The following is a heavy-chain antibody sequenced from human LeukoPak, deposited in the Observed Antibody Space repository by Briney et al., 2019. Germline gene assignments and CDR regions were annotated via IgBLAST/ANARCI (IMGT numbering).Heavy chain of an antibody. J-gene: IGHJ4*02. CDR2: IYYSGST. V-gene: IGHV4-39*07. CDR1: GGSISSSYSY. Sequence: SETLSLTCTVSGGSISSSYSYWGWIRQPPGKGLEWIGNIYYSGSTYYNPSLKSRVTISVDTSKNQFSLKLSSVTAADTAVYYCARGRSNGWFYWGQGTLVTVSS. D-gene: IGHD2-8*01. CDR3: ARGRSNGWFY.